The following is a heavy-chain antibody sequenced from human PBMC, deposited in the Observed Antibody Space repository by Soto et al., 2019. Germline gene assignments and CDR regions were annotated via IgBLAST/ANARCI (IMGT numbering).Heavy chain of an antibody. Sequence: SETLSLTCTVSGGSVSYFYWAWMLQPPGKGLEWIGYIYFTGATDYNPSLGSRVTISVDTSKNQFSLRLSSVTAADTALYFCARWNEGMDVWGQGTTVT. V-gene: IGHV4-59*08. CDR2: IYFTGAT. CDR3: ARWNEGMDV. CDR1: GGSVSYFY. J-gene: IGHJ6*02. D-gene: IGHD1-1*01.